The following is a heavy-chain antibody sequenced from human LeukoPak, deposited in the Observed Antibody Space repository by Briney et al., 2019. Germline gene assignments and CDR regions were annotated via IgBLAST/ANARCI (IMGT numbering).Heavy chain of an antibody. J-gene: IGHJ4*02. CDR2: IYHSGST. CDR1: GYSISSGYY. Sequence: SETLSLTCAVSGYSISSGYYWGWIRQPPGKGLEWIGSIYHSGSTYYNPSLKSRVTISVDTSKNQFSLKLSPVTAADTAVYYCASVVGATSPFDYWGQGTLVTVSS. D-gene: IGHD1-26*01. V-gene: IGHV4-38-2*01. CDR3: ASVVGATSPFDY.